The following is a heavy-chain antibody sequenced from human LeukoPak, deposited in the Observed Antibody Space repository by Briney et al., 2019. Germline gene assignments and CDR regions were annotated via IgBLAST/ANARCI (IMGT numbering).Heavy chain of an antibody. CDR3: ARGHLKYSSSIWFDP. V-gene: IGHV1-46*01. Sequence: ASVKVSCKASGYTFTSYYMHWVRQAPGQGLEWMGIINPSGGSTSYAQKFQGRVTMTRNTSISTAYMELSSLRSEDTAVYYCARGHLKYSSSIWFDPWGQGTLVTVSS. J-gene: IGHJ5*02. CDR2: INPSGGST. CDR1: GYTFTSYY. D-gene: IGHD6-6*01.